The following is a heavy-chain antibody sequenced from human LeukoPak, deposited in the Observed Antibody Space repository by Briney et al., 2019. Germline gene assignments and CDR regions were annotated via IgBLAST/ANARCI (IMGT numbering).Heavy chain of an antibody. CDR1: GYTFTGYY. CDR2: INPNSGGT. Sequence: GASVKVSCKASGYTFTGYYMHWVRQAPGQGLEWMGWINPNSGGTNYAQKFQGRVTMTRDTSISTAYMELSSLRSEDTAVYYCATAKSGYHLPYFDYWGQGTLVTVSS. D-gene: IGHD3-22*01. J-gene: IGHJ4*02. V-gene: IGHV1-2*02. CDR3: ATAKSGYHLPYFDY.